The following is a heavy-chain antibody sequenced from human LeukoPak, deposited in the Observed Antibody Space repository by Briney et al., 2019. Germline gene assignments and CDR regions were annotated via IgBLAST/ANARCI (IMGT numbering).Heavy chain of an antibody. Sequence: ASVKVSCKASGYTFTGYYIHWVRQAPGQGLEWMGWINPDSGVTNYAQKFQGRVTMTCDASISTAYMELSRLRSDDTAIYYCARGRFYTSGSYYNRLDYWGQGTLVTVSS. J-gene: IGHJ4*02. CDR3: ARGRFYTSGSYYNRLDY. D-gene: IGHD3-10*01. CDR1: GYTFTGYY. CDR2: INPDSGVT. V-gene: IGHV1-2*02.